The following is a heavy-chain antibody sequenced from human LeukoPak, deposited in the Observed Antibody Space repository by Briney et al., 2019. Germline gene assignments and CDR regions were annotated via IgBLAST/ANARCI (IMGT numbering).Heavy chain of an antibody. CDR3: AKAVDY. CDR1: GFTFSSYG. D-gene: IGHD4-17*01. CDR2: ISYDGSNK. Sequence: GGSLRLSCAASGFTFSSYGMHWVRQAPGKGLEWVAVISYDGSNKYYADSVKGRFTISRDNSKNTLYLQMNSLRAEDTAVYYCAKAVDYWGQGTLVTVSP. J-gene: IGHJ4*02. V-gene: IGHV3-30*18.